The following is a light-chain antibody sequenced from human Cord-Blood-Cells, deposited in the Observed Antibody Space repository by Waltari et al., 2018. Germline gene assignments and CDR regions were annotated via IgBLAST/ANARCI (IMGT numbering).Light chain of an antibody. J-gene: IGKJ3*01. CDR2: DAS. Sequence: DIQMTQSPSSLSASVGDRVTITCQASQDISNYLNWYQQNPGKAPKPLIYDASNLETGVPSRFSGSGSGTDFTFTISSLQPEDIATYYCQQYDNLPFTFGPGTKVDIK. CDR1: QDISNY. CDR3: QQYDNLPFT. V-gene: IGKV1-33*01.